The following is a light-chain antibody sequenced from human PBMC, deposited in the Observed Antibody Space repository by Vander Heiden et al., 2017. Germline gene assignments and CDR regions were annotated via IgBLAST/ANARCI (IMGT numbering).Light chain of an antibody. CDR3: QQRSNGHPGFT. CDR2: DAS. J-gene: IGKJ3*01. V-gene: IGKV3-11*01. CDR1: QSVSSY. Sequence: EIVLTQSPATLSLSPGERATLSCRASQSVSSYLAWYQQKPGQAPRLLIYDASNRATGIKARFSGSGYGTDFTLTISSLEPEDFAVYYCQQRSNGHPGFTFGHGTKVDIK.